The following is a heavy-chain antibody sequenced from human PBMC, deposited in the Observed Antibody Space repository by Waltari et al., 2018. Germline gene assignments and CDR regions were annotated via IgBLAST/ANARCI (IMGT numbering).Heavy chain of an antibody. CDR3: ARDRYFAY. J-gene: IGHJ4*02. CDR2: IKQDGREK. Sequence: EVQLVESGGGLVQPGGSLRLSCAVSGISFSNYWMSWVRQAPGKGLEWVANIKQDGREKYYVDSVKGRFTISRDNAKNSLYLQMNSLRAEDTAVYYCARDRYFAYWGQGTLVTVSS. V-gene: IGHV3-7*01. CDR1: GISFSNYW.